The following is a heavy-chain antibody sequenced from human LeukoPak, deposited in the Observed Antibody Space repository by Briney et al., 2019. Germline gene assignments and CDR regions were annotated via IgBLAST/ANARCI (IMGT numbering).Heavy chain of an antibody. D-gene: IGHD1-26*01. CDR1: GGTFSSYA. J-gene: IGHJ6*03. CDR3: ARDKGREIEGNYYYYYYMDV. V-gene: IGHV1-69*13. CDR2: IIPVFGTA. Sequence: SVKVSCKASGGTFSSYAISWVRQAPGQGLEWMGGIIPVFGTANYAQKFQGRVTITADESTSTAYMELSSLRSEDTAVYYCARDKGREIEGNYYYYYYMDVWGKGTTVTVSS.